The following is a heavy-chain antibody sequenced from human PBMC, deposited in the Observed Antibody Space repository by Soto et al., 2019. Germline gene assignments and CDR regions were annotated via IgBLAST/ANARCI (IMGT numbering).Heavy chain of an antibody. CDR3: ASSGSGSYYTTFDY. D-gene: IGHD3-10*01. CDR2: IYYSGST. V-gene: IGHV4-59*08. J-gene: IGHJ4*02. CDR1: GGSISSYY. Sequence: PSETLSLTCTVSGGSISSYYWSWIRQPPGKGLEWIGYIYYSGSTNYNPSLKSRVTISVDTSKNQFSLKLSSVTAADTAVYYCASSGSGSYYTTFDYWGQGTLVTVSS.